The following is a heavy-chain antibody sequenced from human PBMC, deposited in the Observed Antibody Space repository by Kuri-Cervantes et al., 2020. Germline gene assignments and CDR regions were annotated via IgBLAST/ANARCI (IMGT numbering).Heavy chain of an antibody. CDR1: GGSISSGSYY. CDR2: IYHSGST. D-gene: IGHD4-17*01. CDR3: ARGFKGYGDYEEYFDY. V-gene: IGHV4-30-2*01. Sequence: SETLSLTCTVSGGSISSGSYYWSWIRQPAGKGLEWIGYIYHSGSTYYNPSLKSRVTISVDRSKNQFSLKLSSVTAADTAVYYCARGFKGYGDYEEYFDYWGQGTLVTVSS. J-gene: IGHJ4*02.